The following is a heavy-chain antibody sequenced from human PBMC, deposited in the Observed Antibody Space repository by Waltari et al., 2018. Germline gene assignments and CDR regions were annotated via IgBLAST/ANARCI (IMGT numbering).Heavy chain of an antibody. CDR3: ARGGKVAGFDY. V-gene: IGHV3-7*01. CDR2: IKQDGSEK. D-gene: IGHD2-15*01. Sequence: EVQLLESGGGLVQPGGSLRLSCAASGFTFSSYAMSWVRQAPGKGLEWVANIKQDGSEKYYVDSVKGRFTISRDNAKNSLYLQMNSLRAEDTAVYYCARGGKVAGFDYWGQGTLVTVSS. J-gene: IGHJ4*02. CDR1: GFTFSSYA.